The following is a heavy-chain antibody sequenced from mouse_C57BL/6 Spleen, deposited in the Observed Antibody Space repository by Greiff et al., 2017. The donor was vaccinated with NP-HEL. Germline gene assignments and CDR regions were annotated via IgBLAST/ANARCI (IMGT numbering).Heavy chain of an antibody. J-gene: IGHJ2*01. CDR3: ARSYDYFDY. CDR2: IRNKANGYTT. CDR1: GFTFTDYY. V-gene: IGHV7-3*01. Sequence: EVMLVESGGGLVQPGGSLSLSCAASGFTFTDYYMSWVRQPPGKALEWLGFIRNKANGYTTEYSASVKGRFTISRDNSQSILYLQMNALRAEDSATYYCARSYDYFDYWGQGTTLTVSS. D-gene: IGHD1-1*01.